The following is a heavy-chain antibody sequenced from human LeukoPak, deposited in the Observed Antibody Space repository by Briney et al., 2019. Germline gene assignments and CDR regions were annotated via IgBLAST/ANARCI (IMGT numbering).Heavy chain of an antibody. D-gene: IGHD1-1*01. CDR2: IRSNGDTA. V-gene: IGHV3-23*01. CDR1: GFTFSRIA. Sequence: GGSLRLSCAASGFTFSRIAMTWVRQAPEKGLEWVSTIRSNGDTAYNADSVRGRFAISRDNSKNALLQMNSLRVEDTAIYYCAKGQELDDGVFDSWGQGTLVTVSS. J-gene: IGHJ4*02. CDR3: AKGQELDDGVFDS.